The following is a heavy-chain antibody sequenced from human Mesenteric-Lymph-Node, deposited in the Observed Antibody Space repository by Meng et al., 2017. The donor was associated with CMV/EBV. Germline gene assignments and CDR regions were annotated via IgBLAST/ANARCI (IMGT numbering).Heavy chain of an antibody. CDR1: GSTFSNAW. CDR2: INSDGSSI. J-gene: IGHJ6*02. D-gene: IGHD3-22*01. Sequence: GESLKISCAVSGSTFSNAWMSWVRQAPGKGLEWVGRINSDGSSISYADSVKGRFTISRDNAKNTLYLQMNSLRAEDTAVYYCAKGSGDSSGYYYAYYYYAIDVWGQGTTVTVSS. CDR3: AKGSGDSSGYYYAYYYYAIDV. V-gene: IGHV3-74*01.